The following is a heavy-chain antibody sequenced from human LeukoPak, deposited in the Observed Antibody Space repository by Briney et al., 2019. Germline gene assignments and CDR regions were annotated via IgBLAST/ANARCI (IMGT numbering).Heavy chain of an antibody. V-gene: IGHV4-38-2*01. J-gene: IGHJ6*03. CDR1: GYSISSGYY. Sequence: SETLSLTCAVSGYSISSGYYWGWIRQPPGKGLEWIGSIHHSGSTYYNPSLKSRVTISLDTSKNQFPLKLSSVTAADTAVYYCASGYYYYYMDVWGKGTTVTVSS. CDR2: IHHSGST. CDR3: ASGYYYYYMDV.